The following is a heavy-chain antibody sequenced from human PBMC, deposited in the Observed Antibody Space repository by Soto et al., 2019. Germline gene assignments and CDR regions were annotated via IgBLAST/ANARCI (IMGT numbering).Heavy chain of an antibody. CDR2: ISANGGIT. CDR1: GFTFSSYV. D-gene: IGHD5-12*01. Sequence: GGSLRLSCAASGFTFSSYVMSWVRQAPGKGLECVSSISANGGITYYADSVKGRFTISRDNSKNTLFLQMNSLRAEDTAVYYCAKLVATYYFDYWGQGTLVTVSS. CDR3: AKLVATYYFDY. V-gene: IGHV3-23*01. J-gene: IGHJ4*02.